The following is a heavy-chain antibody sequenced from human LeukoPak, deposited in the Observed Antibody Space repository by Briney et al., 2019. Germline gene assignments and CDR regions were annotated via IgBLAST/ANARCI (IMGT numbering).Heavy chain of an antibody. Sequence: PSETLSLTCTVSVDSISGYYWSWIRQPPGKELEWIGYMYYSGNTNYNPSLKSRLTTSLDTSKNQFSLKLSSVTAADTAVYYCARGKYYFDYWGQGTLVTVSS. J-gene: IGHJ4*02. CDR1: VDSISGYY. CDR2: MYYSGNT. CDR3: ARGKYYFDY. V-gene: IGHV4-59*01.